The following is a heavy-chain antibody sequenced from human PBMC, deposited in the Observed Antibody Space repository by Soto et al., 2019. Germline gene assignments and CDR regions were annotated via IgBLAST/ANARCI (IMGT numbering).Heavy chain of an antibody. V-gene: IGHV3-74*03. CDR3: ARVHSSSYHYFDY. CDR1: GLTFRSYW. D-gene: IGHD6-13*01. Sequence: GGSLRLSCAASGLTFRSYWMHWVRQAPGKGLVWVSRINTDGSVAMYVDSVKGRFTISRDNSKNTLYLQMSSLRAEDTAVYYCARVHSSSYHYFDYWGQGTLVTVSS. CDR2: INTDGSVA. J-gene: IGHJ4*02.